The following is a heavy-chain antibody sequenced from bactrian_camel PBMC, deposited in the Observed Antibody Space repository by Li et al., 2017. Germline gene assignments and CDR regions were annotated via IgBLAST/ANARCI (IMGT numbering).Heavy chain of an antibody. J-gene: IGHJ4*01. CDR2: IDRAGTT. D-gene: IGHD7*01. Sequence: VQLVESGGGSVQAGGSLRLSCAASGYTYNTLNAMGWFRQAPGKDHELVARIDRAGTTWYRDSVKDRFTISKDNAKNTLYLQMNSLKSEDTAMYYCAADNIYCGTGFAYWGQGTQVTVS. CDR3: AADNIYCGTGFAY. V-gene: IGHV3S67*01. CDR1: GYTYNTLNA.